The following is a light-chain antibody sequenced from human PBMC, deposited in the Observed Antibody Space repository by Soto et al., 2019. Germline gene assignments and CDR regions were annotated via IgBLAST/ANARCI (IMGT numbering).Light chain of an antibody. Sequence: DIKMTQSPSSLSASVGDRVTITCRVSQSISSYLNWYQQKPGKAPKLLIYAASSLQSGVPSGFSGSGSGTDFTLTISSLQPEDFATYYCQQSYSTPPTFGQGTRLEIK. CDR2: AAS. CDR3: QQSYSTPPT. V-gene: IGKV1-39*01. J-gene: IGKJ5*01. CDR1: QSISSY.